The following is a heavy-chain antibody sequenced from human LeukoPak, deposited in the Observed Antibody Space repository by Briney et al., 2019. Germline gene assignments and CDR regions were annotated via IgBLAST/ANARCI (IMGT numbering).Heavy chain of an antibody. CDR1: GYTFTSYY. J-gene: IGHJ4*02. Sequence: ASVKVSCKASGYTFTSYYMHWVRQAPGQGLEWMGIINPSGGSTSYAQKFQGRVTMTRDTSTSTVYMELSSLRSEDTAVYYCAPAELGIFILDYWGQGTLVTVSS. CDR3: APAELGIFILDY. CDR2: INPSGGST. V-gene: IGHV1-46*03. D-gene: IGHD7-27*01.